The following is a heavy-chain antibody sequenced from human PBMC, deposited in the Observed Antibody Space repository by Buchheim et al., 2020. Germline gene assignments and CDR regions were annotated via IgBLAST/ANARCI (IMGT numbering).Heavy chain of an antibody. CDR2: INPSGGST. J-gene: IGHJ4*02. CDR3: ARRSITMVRGVIIPTNHFDY. CDR1: GYTFTSYY. V-gene: IGHV1-46*01. D-gene: IGHD3-10*01. Sequence: QVQLVQSGAEVKKPGASVKVSCKASGYTFTSYYMHWVRQAPGQGLEWLGVINPSGGSTNYAQKFQGRVTLTRDTSTNTVYMELSSLRSEDTAVYYCARRSITMVRGVIIPTNHFDYWAQGTL.